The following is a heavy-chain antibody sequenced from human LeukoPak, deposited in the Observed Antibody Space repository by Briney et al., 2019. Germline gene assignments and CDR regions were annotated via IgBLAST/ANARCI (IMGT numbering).Heavy chain of an antibody. CDR3: ARSAYSGYDPSYGMDV. CDR1: GGPISNSSYY. D-gene: IGHD5-12*01. V-gene: IGHV4-39*07. J-gene: IGHJ6*02. CDR2: IYYSGST. Sequence: SETLSLTCTVSGGPISNSSYYWGWIRQPPGKGLEWIGTIYYSGSTYFDPSLKSRVTISLDTPKNQFSLKLSSVTAADTAVYYCARSAYSGYDPSYGMDVWGQGNTVTVSS.